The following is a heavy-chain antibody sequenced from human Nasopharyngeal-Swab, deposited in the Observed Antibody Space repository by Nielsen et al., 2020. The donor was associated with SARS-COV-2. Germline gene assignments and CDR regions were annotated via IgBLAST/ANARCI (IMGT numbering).Heavy chain of an antibody. CDR2: TSAYNGNT. V-gene: IGHV1-18*01. D-gene: IGHD6-19*01. J-gene: IGHJ6*02. CDR1: GYTFTSYG. Sequence: ASVKVSCKASGYTFTSYGISWVRQAPGQGLEWMGWTSAYNGNTNYAQKLQGRVTMTTDTSTSTAYMELRSLRSDDTAVYYCARDRIAVAGTNYYYYGMDVWGQGTTVTVSS. CDR3: ARDRIAVAGTNYYYYGMDV.